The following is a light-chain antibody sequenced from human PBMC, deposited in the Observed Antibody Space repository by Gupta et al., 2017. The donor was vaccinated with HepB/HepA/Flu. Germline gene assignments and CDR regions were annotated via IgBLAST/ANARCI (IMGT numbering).Light chain of an antibody. Sequence: DRVMSQSPLSPPVTPGEPATTSSRSSQSLVESNEHNYLDWYLQKPGQSPQLLIYLGSNRASGIPARFSGSGSGTDFTLKISRVEAEDVAVYYCMHSGQTPHTFGQGTKLQIK. CDR2: LGS. CDR3: MHSGQTPHT. J-gene: IGKJ2*01. CDR1: QSLVESNEHNY. V-gene: IGKV2-28*01.